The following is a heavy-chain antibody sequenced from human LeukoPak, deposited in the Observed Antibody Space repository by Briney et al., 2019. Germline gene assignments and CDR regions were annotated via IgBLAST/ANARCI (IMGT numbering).Heavy chain of an antibody. D-gene: IGHD1-7*01. J-gene: IGHJ2*01. CDR3: ARGITGTDWYFDL. Sequence: GASVEVSCMASGYTFTGYYMHWVRQAPGQGLEWMGWINPNSGGTNYAQKFQGRVTMTRDTSISTAYMELSRLRSDDTAVYYCARGITGTDWYFDLWGRGTLVIVSS. V-gene: IGHV1-2*02. CDR1: GYTFTGYY. CDR2: INPNSGGT.